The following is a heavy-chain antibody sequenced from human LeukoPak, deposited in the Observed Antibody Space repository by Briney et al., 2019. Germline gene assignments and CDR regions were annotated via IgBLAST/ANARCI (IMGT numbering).Heavy chain of an antibody. CDR3: ARTLGYCSSTSCYLFDY. V-gene: IGHV1-2*06. CDR1: GYTFTGYN. Sequence: ASVKVSCKASGYTFTGYNMHWVRQAPGQGLEWMGRINPNSGGTNYAQKFQGRVTMTRDTSISTAYMELSRLRSDDTAVYYCARTLGYCSSTSCYLFDYWGQGTLVTVSS. CDR2: INPNSGGT. D-gene: IGHD2-2*01. J-gene: IGHJ4*02.